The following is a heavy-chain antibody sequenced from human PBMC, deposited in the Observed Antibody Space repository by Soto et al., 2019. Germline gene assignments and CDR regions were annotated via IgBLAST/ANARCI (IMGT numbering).Heavy chain of an antibody. D-gene: IGHD2-21*02. CDR2: IYSGETT. J-gene: IGHJ4*02. CDR1: GFNVNSDY. Sequence: LRLSCAASGFNVNSDYMNWVRQTPGKGLEWVASIYSGETTYYADSVRGRFTISSDKSKNTLYFQLSSLRIEDTAVYYCTRDGRGLGRLSLFEYWGQGVLVTVSS. V-gene: IGHV3-53*01. CDR3: TRDGRGLGRLSLFEY.